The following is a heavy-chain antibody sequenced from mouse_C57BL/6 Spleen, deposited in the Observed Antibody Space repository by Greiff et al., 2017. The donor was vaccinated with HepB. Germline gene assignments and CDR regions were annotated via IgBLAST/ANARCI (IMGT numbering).Heavy chain of an antibody. CDR3: ARDYYGSSYGYFDV. D-gene: IGHD1-1*01. V-gene: IGHV1-42*01. CDR1: GYSFTGYY. CDR2: INPSTGGT. Sequence: EVKVVESGPELVKPGASVKISCKASGYSFTGYYMNWVKQSPEKSLEWIGEINPSTGGTTYNQKFKAKATLTVDKSSSTAYMQLKSLTSEDSAVYYCARDYYGSSYGYFDVWGTGTTVTVSS. J-gene: IGHJ1*03.